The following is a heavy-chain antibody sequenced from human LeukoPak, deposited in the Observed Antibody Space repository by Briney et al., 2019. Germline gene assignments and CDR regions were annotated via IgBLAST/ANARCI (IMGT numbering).Heavy chain of an antibody. V-gene: IGHV4-61*01. CDR1: GGSVNSGNYY. Sequence: PSETLSHTCTVSGGSVNSGNYYWSWIRQPPGKGLEWIGEIYYSGSTNYNPSLKSRVTISLDTSKNQFSLKLSPVTAADTAVYYCARRGGSGRSFDSWGQGTLVTVSS. CDR3: ARRGGSGRSFDS. D-gene: IGHD3-10*01. J-gene: IGHJ4*02. CDR2: IYYSGST.